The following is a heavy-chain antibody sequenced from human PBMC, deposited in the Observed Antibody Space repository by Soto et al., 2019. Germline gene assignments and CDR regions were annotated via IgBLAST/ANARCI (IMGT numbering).Heavy chain of an antibody. V-gene: IGHV2-26*01. CDR1: GFSLSNARMG. Sequence: SGPTLVNPTETLTLTCTVSGFSLSNARMGVSWIRQPPGKALEWLAHIFSNDEKSYSTSLKSRLTISKDTSKSQVVLTMTNMDPVDIATYYCARTLGYCSGGSRYYHLAVPAQRTTVTGSS. J-gene: IGHJ6*03. CDR3: ARTLGYCSGGSRYYHLAV. CDR2: IFSNDEK. D-gene: IGHD2-15*01.